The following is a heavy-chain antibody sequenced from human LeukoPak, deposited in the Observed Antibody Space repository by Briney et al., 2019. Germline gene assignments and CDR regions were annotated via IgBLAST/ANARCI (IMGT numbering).Heavy chain of an antibody. CDR1: GYTFINFA. CDR3: ARGGPITMIVDYYYGMDV. Sequence: ASVKVSCKASGYTFINFAMNWVRQAPGQGLEWMGWINTNTGNPTYAQGFTGRFVFSLDTSVSTAYLQISSLKAEDTAVYYCARGGPITMIVDYYYGMDVWGQGTTVAVSS. J-gene: IGHJ6*02. V-gene: IGHV7-4-1*02. CDR2: INTNTGNP. D-gene: IGHD3-22*01.